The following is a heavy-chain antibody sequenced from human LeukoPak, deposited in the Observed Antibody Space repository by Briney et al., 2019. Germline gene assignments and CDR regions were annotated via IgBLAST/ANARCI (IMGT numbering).Heavy chain of an antibody. J-gene: IGHJ4*02. CDR2: INPSGGSK. CDR3: ASPSYYDFWSGYYPLGY. CDR1: GYTLTSYY. V-gene: IGHV1-46*01. Sequence: ASVKVACKASGYTLTSYYMHWVRQAPRRGLEWMGIINPSGGSKSYAKKFQGRVTMTRDTSMSTVYMELSSLRAEYTAVYYCASPSYYDFWSGYYPLGYWGQGTLVTVSS. D-gene: IGHD3-3*01.